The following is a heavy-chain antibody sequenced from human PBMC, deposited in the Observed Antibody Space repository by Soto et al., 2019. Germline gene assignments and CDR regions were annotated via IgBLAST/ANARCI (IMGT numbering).Heavy chain of an antibody. V-gene: IGHV3-66*01. CDR2: IYSGGST. J-gene: IGHJ4*02. Sequence: EVQLVESGGGLVQPGGSLRLSCAASGFTVSGNYMNWVRQAPGKGLEWVSVIYSGGSTYYADSVKGRFIISRDNSKNTLYLQMSSLSAEDTAVYYCGGGVSRATPFDNWGQGTLVTVSS. CDR1: GFTVSGNY. D-gene: IGHD1-26*01. CDR3: GGGVSRATPFDN.